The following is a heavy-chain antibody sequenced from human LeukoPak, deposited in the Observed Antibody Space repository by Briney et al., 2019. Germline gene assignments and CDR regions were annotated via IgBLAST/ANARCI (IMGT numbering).Heavy chain of an antibody. D-gene: IGHD6-19*01. Sequence: GGSLRLSCAASKLTFSSYSMHWVRQAPWKGLKWVSSIDSSGTYEYYVDSVKGRFTISRDNAKNSLFLQMNSLRAEDTAVYYCARQTQSSGLEYWGQGTLVTVSS. CDR3: ARQTQSSGLEY. CDR1: KLTFSSYS. J-gene: IGHJ4*02. V-gene: IGHV3-21*01. CDR2: IDSSGTYE.